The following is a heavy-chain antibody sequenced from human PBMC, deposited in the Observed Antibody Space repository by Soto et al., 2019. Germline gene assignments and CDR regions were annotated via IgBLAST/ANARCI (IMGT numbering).Heavy chain of an antibody. Sequence: PSETLSLTCAVSGDSIIGIYHWAWIRQSPGRGLEWIASIYHTGTTYYTPSLESRVTISVDTSKNQFSLELTSVTAADTAVYYCARLFTYYDKEPGAFDIWGQGTLVTVSS. D-gene: IGHD3-22*01. CDR2: IYHTGTT. CDR1: GDSIIGIYH. J-gene: IGHJ3*02. V-gene: IGHV4-38-2*01. CDR3: ARLFTYYDKEPGAFDI.